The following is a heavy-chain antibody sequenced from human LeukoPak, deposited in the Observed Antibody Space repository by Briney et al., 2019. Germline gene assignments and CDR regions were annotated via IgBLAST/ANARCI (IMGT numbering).Heavy chain of an antibody. J-gene: IGHJ3*02. Sequence: PSETLSLTCTVSGGSISSGGYYWSWLRQHPGKGLEWIGYIYYSGSTYYNPSLKSRVTISVDTSKNQFTLNLSSVTAADTGVYYCARGPPITMIGSWGYAFDIWGQGTMVTVSS. CDR2: IYYSGST. D-gene: IGHD3-22*01. V-gene: IGHV4-31*03. CDR3: ARGPPITMIGSWGYAFDI. CDR1: GGSISSGGYY.